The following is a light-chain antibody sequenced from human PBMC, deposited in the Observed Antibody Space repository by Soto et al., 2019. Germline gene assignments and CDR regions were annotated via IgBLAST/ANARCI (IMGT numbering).Light chain of an antibody. CDR2: GAS. J-gene: IGKJ3*01. CDR3: QQYNNWPPFT. V-gene: IGKV3-15*01. CDR1: QSVSIY. Sequence: EIMITKSPATLSVSPGERATLSCRASQSVSIYLAWYQQKPGQAPRLLIYGASTRATGIPARFSGSVSGTEFTLTVSSLQSEDFAVYYCQQYNNWPPFTFGPGTKVDI.